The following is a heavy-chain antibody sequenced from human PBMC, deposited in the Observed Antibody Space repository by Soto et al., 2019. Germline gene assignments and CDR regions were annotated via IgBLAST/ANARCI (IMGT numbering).Heavy chain of an antibody. CDR1: GFTFSSYA. J-gene: IGHJ4*02. CDR2: ISGSGGST. CDR3: AKIRRYCSSTSCSDFDY. D-gene: IGHD2-2*01. Sequence: GGSLRLSCAPSGFTFSSYAMSWVRQAPGKGLEWVSAISGSGGSTYYADSVKGRFTISRDNSKNTLYLQMNSLRAEDTAVYYCAKIRRYCSSTSCSDFDYWGQGTLVTVSS. V-gene: IGHV3-23*01.